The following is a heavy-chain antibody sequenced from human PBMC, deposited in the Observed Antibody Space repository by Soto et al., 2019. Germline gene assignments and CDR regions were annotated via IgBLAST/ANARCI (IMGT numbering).Heavy chain of an antibody. CDR2: IIPIFGTA. CDR1: GGTFSSYA. CDR3: ARGMIPEQQPGKEFDY. V-gene: IGHV1-69*13. D-gene: IGHD6-13*01. Sequence: ASVKVSCKASGGTFSSYAISWVRQAPGQGLEWMGGIIPIFGTANYAQKFQGRVTITADESTSTAYMELSSLRSEDTAVYYCARGMIPEQQPGKEFDYWGQGTLVTVSS. J-gene: IGHJ4*02.